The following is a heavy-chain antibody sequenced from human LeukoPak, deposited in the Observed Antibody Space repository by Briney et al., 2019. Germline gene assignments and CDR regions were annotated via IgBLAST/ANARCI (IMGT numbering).Heavy chain of an antibody. Sequence: SQTLFLTCTVSGGSISSGGYYWSWIRQPPGKGLEWIGYIYHSGSTYYNPSLKSRVTISVDRSKNQFSLKLSSVTAADTAVYYCAANWGFDYWGQGTLVTVSS. CDR1: GGSISSGGYY. CDR2: IYHSGST. J-gene: IGHJ4*02. V-gene: IGHV4-30-2*01. CDR3: AANWGFDY. D-gene: IGHD7-27*01.